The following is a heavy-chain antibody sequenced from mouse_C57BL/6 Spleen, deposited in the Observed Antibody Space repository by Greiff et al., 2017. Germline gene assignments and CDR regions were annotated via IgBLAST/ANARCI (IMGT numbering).Heavy chain of an antibody. D-gene: IGHD1-1*01. Sequence: QVQLKESGPGLVAPSQSLSITCTVSGFSLTRYGVHWVRQPPGKGLEWLVVIWSDGSTTYNSALKSRLSISKDNSKSQVFLKMNSLQTDDTAMYYCARHSYYGSSYGAMDYWGQGTSVTVSS. J-gene: IGHJ4*01. CDR2: IWSDGST. CDR3: ARHSYYGSSYGAMDY. CDR1: GFSLTRYG. V-gene: IGHV2-6-1*01.